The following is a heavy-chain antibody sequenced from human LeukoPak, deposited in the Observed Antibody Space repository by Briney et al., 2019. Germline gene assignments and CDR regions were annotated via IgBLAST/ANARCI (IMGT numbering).Heavy chain of an antibody. CDR3: ARGPYGDCVFLFFGAFDI. CDR1: GGSISSYY. J-gene: IGHJ3*02. CDR2: IYYSGST. V-gene: IGHV4-59*01. D-gene: IGHD4-17*01. Sequence: PSETLSLTCTVSGGSISSYYWSWIRQPPGKGLEWIGYIYYSGSTNYNPSLKSRVTISVDTSKNQLSLKLSSVTAADTAVYYCARGPYGDCVFLFFGAFDIWGQGTMVTVSS.